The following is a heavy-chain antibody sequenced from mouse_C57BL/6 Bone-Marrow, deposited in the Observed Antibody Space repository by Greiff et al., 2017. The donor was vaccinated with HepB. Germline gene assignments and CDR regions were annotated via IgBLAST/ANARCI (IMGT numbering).Heavy chain of an antibody. J-gene: IGHJ2*01. D-gene: IGHD2-4*01. CDR1: GYTFTSYW. CDR3: ARGGIYYDYDKGYFDY. Sequence: VQLQQSGAELVKPGASVKLSCKASGYTFTSYWMHWVKQRPGQGLEWIGMIHPNSGSTNYNEKFKSKATLTVDKSSSTAYMQLSSLTSEDSAVYYCARGGIYYDYDKGYFDYWGQGTTLTVSS. V-gene: IGHV1-64*01. CDR2: IHPNSGST.